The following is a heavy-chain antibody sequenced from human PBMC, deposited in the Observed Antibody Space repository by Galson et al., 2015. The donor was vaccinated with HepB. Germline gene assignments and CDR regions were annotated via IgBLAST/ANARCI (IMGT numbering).Heavy chain of an antibody. D-gene: IGHD3-10*01. J-gene: IGHJ5*02. CDR1: GGSISSYY. CDR3: ARQRPRSSWFGELLYDNWFDP. CDR2: IYYSGST. Sequence: SETLSLTCTVSGGSISSYYWSWIRQPPGKGLEWIGYIYYSGSTNYNPSLKSRVTISVDTSKNQFSLKLSSVTAADTAMYYCARQRPRSSWFGELLYDNWFDPWGQGTLVTVSS. V-gene: IGHV4-59*01.